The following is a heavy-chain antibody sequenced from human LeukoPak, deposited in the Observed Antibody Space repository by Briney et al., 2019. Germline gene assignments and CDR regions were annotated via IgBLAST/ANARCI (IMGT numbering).Heavy chain of an antibody. CDR2: IYYSGST. D-gene: IGHD3-10*01. CDR1: GGSISSAAYY. Sequence: PSQTLSLTCTVSGGSISSAAYYWTWIRQHPGKGLEWIGYIYYSGSTNYNPSLKSRVTISVDTSKNQFSLKLSSVTAADTAVYYCARTLNRSGSYYTARRNWFDPWGQGTLVTVSS. CDR3: ARTLNRSGSYYTARRNWFDP. J-gene: IGHJ5*02. V-gene: IGHV4-30-4*08.